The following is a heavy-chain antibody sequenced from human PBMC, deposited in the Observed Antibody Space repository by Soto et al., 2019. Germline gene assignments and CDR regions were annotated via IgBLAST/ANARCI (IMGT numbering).Heavy chain of an antibody. J-gene: IGHJ5*02. D-gene: IGHD3-22*01. Sequence: SETLSLTCTVSGGSISSGGYYWSWIRQHPGKGLEWIGYIYYSGSTYYNPSLKSRVTISVDTSKNQFSLKLSSVAAADTAVYYCARDYYDSSGLRRWFDPWGQGTLVTVSS. CDR3: ARDYYDSSGLRRWFDP. CDR1: GGSISSGGYY. V-gene: IGHV4-31*03. CDR2: IYYSGST.